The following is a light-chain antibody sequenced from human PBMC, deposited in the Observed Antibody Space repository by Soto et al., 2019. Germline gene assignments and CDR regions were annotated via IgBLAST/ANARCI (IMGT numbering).Light chain of an antibody. CDR2: EVN. J-gene: IGLJ1*01. Sequence: QSVLTQPPSASGSPGQSVTISCTGTSSDVGAYNYVSWYQQHPGRAPKLLIFEVNKRPSGVPDRFSGSKSGNTASLTVSGLQAEDEADYYCASYTNSITYVFGSGTKVTVL. V-gene: IGLV2-8*01. CDR1: SSDVGAYNY. CDR3: ASYTNSITYV.